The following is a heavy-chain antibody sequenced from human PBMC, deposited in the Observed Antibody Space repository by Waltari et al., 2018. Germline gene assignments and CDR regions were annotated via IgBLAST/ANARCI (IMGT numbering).Heavy chain of an antibody. J-gene: IGHJ3*02. V-gene: IGHV1-2*02. CDR2: INPNSVAT. Sequence: QVQLVQSGAEVKKPGASVKVSCKASGYTFTGYYMHWVRQAPGQGLEWMGWINPNSVATTYAQKFQVRVTMTRDTSISTAYMELSRLRSDDTAVYYCARVGGPSGSYLDAFDIWGQGTMVTVSS. CDR1: GYTFTGYY. D-gene: IGHD1-26*01. CDR3: ARVGGPSGSYLDAFDI.